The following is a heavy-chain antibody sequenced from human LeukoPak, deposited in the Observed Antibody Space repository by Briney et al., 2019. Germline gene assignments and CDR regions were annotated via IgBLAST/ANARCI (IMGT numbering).Heavy chain of an antibody. D-gene: IGHD5-24*01. Sequence: PSETLSLTCAVYGGSFSGYYWSWIRQPPGKGLEWIGEINHSGSTNYNPSLKSRVTISVDTSKNQFSLKLSSVTAADTAVYYCARVRRDGYNFDYWGQGTLVTVSS. J-gene: IGHJ4*02. CDR1: GGSFSGYY. V-gene: IGHV4-34*01. CDR3: ARVRRDGYNFDY. CDR2: INHSGST.